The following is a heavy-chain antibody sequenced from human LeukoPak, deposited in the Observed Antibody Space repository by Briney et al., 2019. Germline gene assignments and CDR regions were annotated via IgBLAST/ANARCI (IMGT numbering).Heavy chain of an antibody. CDR3: TRDEDFYSSSSDY. V-gene: IGHV3-21*01. Sequence: GGSLRLSCAASGFTFNSYTMNWVRQAPGKGLEWVSFISSSSSYIYYADSVKGRFTISRDNAKNSLYLQMNSLRAEDTAVYYCTRDEDFYSSSSDYWGQGTLVTVSS. D-gene: IGHD6-6*01. CDR2: ISSSSSYI. CDR1: GFTFNSYT. J-gene: IGHJ4*02.